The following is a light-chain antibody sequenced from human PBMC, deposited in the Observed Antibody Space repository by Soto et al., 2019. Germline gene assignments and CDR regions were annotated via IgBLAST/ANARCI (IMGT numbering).Light chain of an antibody. CDR2: GAS. CDR3: QQYAASPRT. V-gene: IGKV3-20*01. J-gene: IGKJ1*01. Sequence: IVLTQSPGTLSLSPRERATLSCRTSQSVSSNYLAWYQHRPGQAPRLLIYGASNRAPGIPDRFSGSGSGTDFTLTISRLEPEDFAVYYCQQYAASPRTFGQGTQVEV. CDR1: QSVSSNY.